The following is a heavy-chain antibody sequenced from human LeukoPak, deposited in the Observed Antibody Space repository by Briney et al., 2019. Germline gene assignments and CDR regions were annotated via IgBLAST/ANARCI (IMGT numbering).Heavy chain of an antibody. CDR1: GGSISSSSYY. D-gene: IGHD6-13*01. Sequence: SETLSLTCTVSGGSISSSSYYWGWIRQPPGKGLEWIGSIYYSGSTYYNPSLKSRVTISVDTSKNQFSLKLSSVTAADTAVYYCARHHSSSWYYFDYWGQGTLVTVSS. CDR2: IYYSGST. CDR3: ARHHSSSWYYFDY. V-gene: IGHV4-39*07. J-gene: IGHJ4*02.